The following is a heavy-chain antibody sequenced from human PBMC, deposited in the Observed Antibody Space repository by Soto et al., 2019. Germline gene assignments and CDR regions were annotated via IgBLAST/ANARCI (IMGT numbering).Heavy chain of an antibody. CDR1: GGSVSSYY. D-gene: IGHD1-7*01. CDR3: ARHSNRNYGLYYFDY. V-gene: IGHV4-59*08. J-gene: IGHJ4*02. CDR2: IYYSGST. Sequence: SETLSLTCTVSGGSVSSYYWSWIRQSPGKGLEWIGYIYYSGSTKYKPSLKSRVTISVDTSKNQFSLKVSSAAAADTAVYYGARHSNRNYGLYYFDYWGLGARVTVSS.